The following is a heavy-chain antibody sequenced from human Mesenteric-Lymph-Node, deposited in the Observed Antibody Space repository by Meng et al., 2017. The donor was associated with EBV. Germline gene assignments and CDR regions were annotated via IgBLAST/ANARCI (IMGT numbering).Heavy chain of an antibody. CDR2: ISHSGST. V-gene: IGHV4-4*02. D-gene: IGHD6-19*01. CDR3: ARVGQWLPIDY. Sequence: LGKASVPVCVRSAVSGGSLSNRNWCGWVRQPPGQGLGWIGEISHSGSTNYNPSLKSRVTIAVDKSKTPFSLNLSSVTAADTAVYYCARVGQWLPIDYWGQGTLVTVSS. CDR1: GGSLSNRNW. J-gene: IGHJ4*02.